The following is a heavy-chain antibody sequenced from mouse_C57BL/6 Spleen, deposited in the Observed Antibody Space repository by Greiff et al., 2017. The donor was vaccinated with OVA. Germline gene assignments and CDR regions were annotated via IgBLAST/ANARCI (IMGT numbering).Heavy chain of an antibody. CDR1: GYAFTNYL. J-gene: IGHJ2*01. CDR3: AREEITTYYFDY. D-gene: IGHD1-1*01. Sequence: VQGVESGAELVRPGTSVKVSCKASGYAFTNYLIEWVKQRPGQGLEWIGVINPGSGGTNYNEKFKGKATLTADKSSSTAYMQLSSLTSEDSAVYFCAREEITTYYFDYWGQGTTLTVSS. CDR2: INPGSGGT. V-gene: IGHV1-54*01.